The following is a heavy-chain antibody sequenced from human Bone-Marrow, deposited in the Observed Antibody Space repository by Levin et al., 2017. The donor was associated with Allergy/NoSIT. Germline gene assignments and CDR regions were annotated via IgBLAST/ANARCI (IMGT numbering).Heavy chain of an antibody. Sequence: SGPPLFPPTHTLSLTCTVSVVSLCFLGLPFSFLRPPPGPALAWLAGISWDDDKRYSPSLKWRLTITKDTSVNQVVLTMTNMDPVDTATFFCAHDGGYCSKTGDGLCYSSGAFDVWGQGTMVAVSS. CDR1: VVSLCFLGLP. V-gene: IGHV2-5*08. D-gene: IGHD2-2*01. CDR3: AHDGGYCSKTGDGLCYSSGAFDV. J-gene: IGHJ3*01. CDR2: ISWDDDK.